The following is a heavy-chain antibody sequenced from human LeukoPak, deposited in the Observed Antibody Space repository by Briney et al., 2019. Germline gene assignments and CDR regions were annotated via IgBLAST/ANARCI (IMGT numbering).Heavy chain of an antibody. V-gene: IGHV1-18*01. J-gene: IGHJ6*02. Sequence: GASVKVSCKASGYTFTSYGFSWVRQAPGQGLEWMGWISAYNGNTNYAQKLQGRVTMTTDTSTSTAYMELRCLRSDDTAVYYCAVTSSGYSYYYYYGMDVWGQGTTVTVSS. CDR2: ISAYNGNT. CDR3: AVTSSGYSYYYYYGMDV. D-gene: IGHD3-22*01. CDR1: GYTFTSYG.